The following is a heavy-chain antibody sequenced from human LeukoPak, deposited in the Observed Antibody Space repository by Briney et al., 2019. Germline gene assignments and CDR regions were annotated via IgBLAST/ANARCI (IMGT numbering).Heavy chain of an antibody. Sequence: GGSARLSCAASGFTFCRYGMHWVPHARGKGLEWVAVISYDGSNTYYADSVKGRFTISRDNSKNMLYLQMNSLRAEDTAVYYCAKPYYYGSRSYMDYWGRGTLVTVSS. J-gene: IGHJ4*02. CDR3: AKPYYYGSRSYMDY. CDR2: ISYDGSNT. CDR1: GFTFCRYG. D-gene: IGHD3-10*01. V-gene: IGHV3-30*18.